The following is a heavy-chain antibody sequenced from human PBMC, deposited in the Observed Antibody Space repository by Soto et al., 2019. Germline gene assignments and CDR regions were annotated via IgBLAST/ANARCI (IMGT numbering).Heavy chain of an antibody. J-gene: IGHJ3*02. Sequence: QVQLVESGGGVVQPGRSLRLSCAASGFTFSSYGMHWVRQAPGKGLEWVAVIWYDGSNKYYADSVKGRFTISRDNSKNTLYLQMNSLRAEDTAVYYCARDPLRKYSSSWSLDAFDIWGQGTMVTVSS. V-gene: IGHV3-33*01. D-gene: IGHD6-13*01. CDR3: ARDPLRKYSSSWSLDAFDI. CDR2: IWYDGSNK. CDR1: GFTFSSYG.